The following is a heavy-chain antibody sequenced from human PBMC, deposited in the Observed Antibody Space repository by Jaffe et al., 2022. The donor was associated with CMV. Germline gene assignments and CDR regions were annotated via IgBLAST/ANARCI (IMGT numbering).Heavy chain of an antibody. CDR1: GYTFTSYG. D-gene: IGHD3-10*01. Sequence: QVQLVQSGAEVKKPGASVKVSCKASGYTFTSYGISWVRQAPGQGLEWMGWISAYNGNTNYAQKLQGRVTMTTDTSTSTAYMELRSLRSDDTAVYYCARALITMVRGVIHLWYFDLWGRGTLVTVSS. J-gene: IGHJ2*01. V-gene: IGHV1-18*01. CDR3: ARALITMVRGVIHLWYFDL. CDR2: ISAYNGNT.